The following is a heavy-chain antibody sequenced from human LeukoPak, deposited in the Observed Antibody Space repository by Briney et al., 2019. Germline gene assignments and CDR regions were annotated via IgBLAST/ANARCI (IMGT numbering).Heavy chain of an antibody. CDR1: GGSISSSSYY. CDR2: IYYSGST. CDR3: ARVSSYSSGWYGG. V-gene: IGHV4-39*07. D-gene: IGHD6-19*01. J-gene: IGHJ4*02. Sequence: SETLSLTCTVSGGSISSSSYYWGWIRQPPGKGLEWIGSIYYSGSTYYNPSLKSRVTISVDTSKNQFSLKLSSVTAADTAVYYCARVSSYSSGWYGGWGQGTLVTVSS.